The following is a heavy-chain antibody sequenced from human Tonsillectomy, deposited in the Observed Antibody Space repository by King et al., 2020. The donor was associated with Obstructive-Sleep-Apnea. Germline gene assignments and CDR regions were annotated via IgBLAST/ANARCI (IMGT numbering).Heavy chain of an antibody. Sequence: VQLVQSGGGLVRPGGSLRLSCAASGFSFSTYWMTWVRQAPGKGLEWVANIKQDGTEMYYVDSVKVRFTISRDNAKNSLYLQMNSLRAEDTAVYYCARENDNDTYGYSHYFDYWGQGTLVTVSS. J-gene: IGHJ4*02. CDR3: ARENDNDTYGYSHYFDY. CDR1: GFSFSTYW. CDR2: IKQDGTEM. D-gene: IGHD5-18*01. V-gene: IGHV3-7*03.